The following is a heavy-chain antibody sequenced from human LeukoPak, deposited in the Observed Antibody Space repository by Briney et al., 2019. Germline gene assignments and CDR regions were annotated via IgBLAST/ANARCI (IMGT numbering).Heavy chain of an antibody. V-gene: IGHV3-21*01. CDR1: GFTFSRYW. Sequence: SGGSLRLSCAASGFTFSRYWMHWVRQAPGKGLVWVSSISSSSSYIYYADSVKGRFTISRDNAKNSLYLQMNSLRAEDTAVYYCARDRQSTIFGVVITGEFDYWGQGTLVTVSS. D-gene: IGHD3-3*01. J-gene: IGHJ4*02. CDR2: ISSSSSYI. CDR3: ARDRQSTIFGVVITGEFDY.